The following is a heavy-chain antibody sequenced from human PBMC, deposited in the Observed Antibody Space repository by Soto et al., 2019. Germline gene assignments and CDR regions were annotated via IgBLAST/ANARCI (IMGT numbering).Heavy chain of an antibody. V-gene: IGHV1-8*01. J-gene: IGHJ4*02. D-gene: IGHD3-16*01. CDR1: GYTFTSYD. Sequence: ASVKVSCKTSGYTFTSYDINWVRQATGQGLEWMGWMNPNSGNTGYAQRFQGRVTMTRNTSISTAYMELSSLRSEDTAVYYCARGNGAGPRLDYCGQGTLVTVSS. CDR3: ARGNGAGPRLDY. CDR2: MNPNSGNT.